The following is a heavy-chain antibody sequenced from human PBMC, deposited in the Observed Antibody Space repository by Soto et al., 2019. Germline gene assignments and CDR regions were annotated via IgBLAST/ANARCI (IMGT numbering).Heavy chain of an antibody. Sequence: EVRLVESGGGLIQPGGSLILSCAASGFTVSSNYMSWVRQAPGKGLEWVSLIYSGGGTYSADSVKGRFTISRDSSKNPLSLQMDSLRAEDTAVYSCARHMVGVLGAIDAFDIWGQGTMLTVSS. CDR2: IYSGGGT. D-gene: IGHD2-21*01. J-gene: IGHJ3*02. CDR1: GFTVSSNY. CDR3: ARHMVGVLGAIDAFDI. V-gene: IGHV3-53*01.